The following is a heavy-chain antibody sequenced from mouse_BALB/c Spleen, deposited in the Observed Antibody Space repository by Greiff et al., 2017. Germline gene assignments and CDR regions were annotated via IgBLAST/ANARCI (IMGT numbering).Heavy chain of an antibody. V-gene: IGHV1S81*02. CDR1: GYTFTSYW. Sequence: QVQLQQPGAELVKPGASVKLSCKASGYTFTSYWMHWVKQRPGQGLEWIGEINPSNGRTNYNEKFKSKATLTVDKSSSTAYMQLSSLTSEDSAVYYCAREITTVVDWYFDVWGAGTTVTVSS. J-gene: IGHJ1*01. CDR3: AREITTVVDWYFDV. D-gene: IGHD1-1*01. CDR2: INPSNGRT.